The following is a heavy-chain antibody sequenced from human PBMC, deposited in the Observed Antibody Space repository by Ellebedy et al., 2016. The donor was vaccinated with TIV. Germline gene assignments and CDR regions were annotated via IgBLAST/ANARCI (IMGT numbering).Heavy chain of an antibody. CDR1: GGSISSGGYY. CDR2: IYYSGRT. J-gene: IGHJ3*02. V-gene: IGHV4-31*03. D-gene: IGHD4-17*01. CDR3: VRDYHDYGVDAFDI. Sequence: SETLSLTCTVSGGSISSGGYYWGWIRQRPGKGLEWVGHIYYSGRTSYNPSLESRLTISVDTTKNQFSLKLTSVTAADTAVYFCVRDYHDYGVDAFDIWGQGTMITVSS.